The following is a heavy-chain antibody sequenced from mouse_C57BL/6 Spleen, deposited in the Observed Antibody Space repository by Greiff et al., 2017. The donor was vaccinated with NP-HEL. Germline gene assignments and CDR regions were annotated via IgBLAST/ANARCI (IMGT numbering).Heavy chain of an antibody. CDR2: INPNNGGT. CDR3: ARSPHYDLYYFDY. V-gene: IGHV1-26*01. D-gene: IGHD2-4*01. CDR1: GYTFTDYY. J-gene: IGHJ2*01. Sequence: VQLQQSGPELVKPGASVKISCKASGYTFTDYYMNWVKQSHGKSLEWIGDINPNNGGTSSNQKFKGKATLTVAKYSSTTYMQLRSLTSEDSAVYYCARSPHYDLYYFDYWGQGTTLTVSS.